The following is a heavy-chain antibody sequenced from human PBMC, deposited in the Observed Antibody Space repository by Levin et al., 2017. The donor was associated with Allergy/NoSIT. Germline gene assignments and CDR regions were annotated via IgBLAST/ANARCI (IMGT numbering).Heavy chain of an antibody. Sequence: GGSLRLSCEDSGFTFSRYWMHWVRQAPGKGMVWVSRINSDGSSTSYADSVKGRFTISRDNTYNTLYLEMKSLRVEDTAVYYCARDPGSGGFQMDVWGQGTTVSVSS. CDR3: ARDPGSGGFQMDV. D-gene: IGHD6-25*01. CDR1: GFTFSRYW. J-gene: IGHJ6*02. V-gene: IGHV3-74*01. CDR2: INSDGSST.